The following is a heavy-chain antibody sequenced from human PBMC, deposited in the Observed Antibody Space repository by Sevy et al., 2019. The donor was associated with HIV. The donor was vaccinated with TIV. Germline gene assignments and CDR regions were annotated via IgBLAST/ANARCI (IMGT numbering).Heavy chain of an antibody. CDR1: GFTVSGNY. CDR2: IDSGGST. V-gene: IGHV3-66*01. CDR3: ARDRYYDASGYYYYYYGMDV. D-gene: IGHD3-22*01. J-gene: IGHJ6*02. Sequence: GGSLRLSCEASGFTVSGNYMAWVRLAPGKGLEWVSLIDSGGSTYYADSVKGRFTISRDNAKNTLYLQMNPLRAEDTAEYFCARDRYYDASGYYYYYYGMDVWGQGTTVTVSS.